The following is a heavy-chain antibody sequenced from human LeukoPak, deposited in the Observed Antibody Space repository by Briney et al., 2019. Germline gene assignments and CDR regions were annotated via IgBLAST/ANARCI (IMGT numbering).Heavy chain of an antibody. V-gene: IGHV3-23*01. CDR2: ISGGGGKT. D-gene: IGHD3-10*01. CDR1: GFTFSSQA. Sequence: PGGSLRLSCAASGFTFSSQAMSWVRQAPGKGLEWVSVISGGGGKTFYADSVKGRFTISRDNSKNTLYLQMNSLRVEDTAVYYCAKDLATMVRGVQLGFDPWGQGTLVTVSS. CDR3: AKDLATMVRGVQLGFDP. J-gene: IGHJ5*02.